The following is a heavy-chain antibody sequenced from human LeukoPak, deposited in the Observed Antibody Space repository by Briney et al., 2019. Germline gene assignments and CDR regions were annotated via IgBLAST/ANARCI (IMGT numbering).Heavy chain of an antibody. Sequence: PSQTLSLTCTVSGGSISGGGYSWSWIRQHPGKGLEWIGYIYYSGSTYYNPSLKSRVTISVDTSKNQFSLKLSSVTAADTAVYYCARGNIGRFDYWGQGTLVTVSS. CDR1: GGSISGGGYS. J-gene: IGHJ4*02. CDR2: IYYSGST. D-gene: IGHD3-16*02. V-gene: IGHV4-31*03. CDR3: ARGNIGRFDY.